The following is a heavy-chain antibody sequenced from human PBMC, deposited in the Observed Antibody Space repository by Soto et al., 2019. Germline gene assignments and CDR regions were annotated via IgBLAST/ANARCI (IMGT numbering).Heavy chain of an antibody. CDR3: ARETGYDYYFDY. CDR1: GYTFTSYA. Sequence: ASVKVSCKASGYTFTSYAMHWVRPAPGQRLEWMGWINAGNGNTKYSQKFQGRVTITRDTSASTAYMELSSLRSEDTAVYYCARETGYDYYFDYWGQGTLVTSPQ. V-gene: IGHV1-3*01. D-gene: IGHD5-12*01. CDR2: INAGNGNT. J-gene: IGHJ4*02.